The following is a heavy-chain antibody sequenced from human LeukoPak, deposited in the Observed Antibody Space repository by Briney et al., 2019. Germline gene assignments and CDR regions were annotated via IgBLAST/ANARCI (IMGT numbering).Heavy chain of an antibody. V-gene: IGHV4-59*01. Sequence: SETLSLTCTVSGGSISSYYWSWIRQPPGKGLEWIGYIYYSGSTNYNPSLKSRVTISVDTSKNQFSLKLSSVTAADTAVYYCARGSSGWYGANDYWGQGTLVTVSS. J-gene: IGHJ4*02. CDR2: IYYSGST. CDR3: ARGSSGWYGANDY. D-gene: IGHD6-19*01. CDR1: GGSISSYY.